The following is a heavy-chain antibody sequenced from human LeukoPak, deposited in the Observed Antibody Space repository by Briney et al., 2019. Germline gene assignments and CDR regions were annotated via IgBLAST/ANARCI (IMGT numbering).Heavy chain of an antibody. CDR1: ADSISDYY. Sequence: PSETLSLTCSVSADSISDYYWCWLRQPPGRGLEWIGYTRYGGTTSQNPSLKSRVTMSVDTSKNRLSLRLTSVTAADTAVYYCARVSGIHALNLQHWGQGILGTVSS. D-gene: IGHD1-14*01. J-gene: IGHJ1*01. V-gene: IGHV4-59*01. CDR3: ARVSGIHALNLQH. CDR2: TRYGGTT.